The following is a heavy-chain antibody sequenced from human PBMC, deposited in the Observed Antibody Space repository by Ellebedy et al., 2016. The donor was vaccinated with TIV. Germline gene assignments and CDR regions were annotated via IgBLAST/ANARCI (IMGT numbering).Heavy chain of an antibody. Sequence: GESLKISCAASGFTFSSYSMNWVRQAPGKGLEWVSSISSSSSYIYYADSVKGRFTISRDNAKNSLYLQMNSLRAEDTAVYYCARETEVGKFDPWGQGTLVTVSS. CDR3: ARETEVGKFDP. CDR2: ISSSSSYI. D-gene: IGHD7-27*01. CDR1: GFTFSSYS. J-gene: IGHJ5*02. V-gene: IGHV3-21*01.